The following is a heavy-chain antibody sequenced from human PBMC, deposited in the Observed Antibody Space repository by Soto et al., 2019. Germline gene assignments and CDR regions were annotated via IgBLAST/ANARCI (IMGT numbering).Heavy chain of an antibody. Sequence: GGSLRLSCAASGFTVSGYYINWVRQAPGKGLEWVSIKYSGDSTYYADSVKGRFTISRDNSKNTLFLQMNSLRVEDTAVYYCAREQPHHYGSYYGMDVWGQGTTVTVFS. CDR3: AREQPHHYGSYYGMDV. CDR2: KYSGDST. V-gene: IGHV3-53*01. D-gene: IGHD3-10*01. CDR1: GFTVSGYY. J-gene: IGHJ6*02.